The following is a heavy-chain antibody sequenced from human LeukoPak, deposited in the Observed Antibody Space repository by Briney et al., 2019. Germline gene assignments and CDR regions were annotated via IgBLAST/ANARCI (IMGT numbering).Heavy chain of an antibody. J-gene: IGHJ5*02. D-gene: IGHD3-22*01. CDR2: IYYSGST. Sequence: PSETLSLTCTVSGGSISSYYWSWIRQPPGKGLEWIGYIYYSGSTNYNPSLKSRVTISVDTSKNQFSLKLSSVTAADTAVYYCARSPNYYDSSGPLYNWFDPWGQGTLVTVSS. V-gene: IGHV4-59*08. CDR1: GGSISSYY. CDR3: ARSPNYYDSSGPLYNWFDP.